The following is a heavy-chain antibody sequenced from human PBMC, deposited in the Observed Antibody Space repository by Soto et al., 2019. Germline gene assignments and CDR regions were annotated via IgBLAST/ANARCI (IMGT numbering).Heavy chain of an antibody. Sequence: SVKVSCKASGVTFSRQDMRWVRQAPGQGLEWMGGIIPIFGTPQYAEKFQDRITITADESTSTAYMELSSLTSEETAVYYCATNEGTDNYSFDYWGQGTLVTVSS. V-gene: IGHV1-69*13. CDR2: IIPIFGTP. D-gene: IGHD4-4*01. CDR3: ATNEGTDNYSFDY. CDR1: GVTFSRQD. J-gene: IGHJ4*02.